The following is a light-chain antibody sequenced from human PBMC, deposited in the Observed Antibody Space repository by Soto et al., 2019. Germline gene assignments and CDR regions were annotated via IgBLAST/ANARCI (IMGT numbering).Light chain of an antibody. J-gene: IGKJ2*01. CDR2: ATS. V-gene: IGKV3-20*01. Sequence: EIVLTQSPGTLSLSPGERATLSCRASQSVSSSFLAWYQQKPGQAPRLLIYATSSTATGIPDRFSGSGSGTDFTLTINRLEAEDFAVYYGQQYGNSPQTFGQGTKLEVK. CDR3: QQYGNSPQT. CDR1: QSVSSSF.